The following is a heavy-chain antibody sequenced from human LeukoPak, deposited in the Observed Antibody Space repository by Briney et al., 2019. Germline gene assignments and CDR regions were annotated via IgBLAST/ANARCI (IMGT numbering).Heavy chain of an antibody. CDR2: ISSSGSTI. Sequence: GGSLRLSCAASGFTFSDYYMSWIRQAPGKGLEWVSYISSSGSTIYYADSVKGRFTISRDNAKNSLYLQMNSLRAEDTAVYYCARDGGARITMVRGKAYYYYYMDVWGKGTTVTVSS. J-gene: IGHJ6*03. V-gene: IGHV3-11*01. D-gene: IGHD3-10*01. CDR1: GFTFSDYY. CDR3: ARDGGARITMVRGKAYYYYYMDV.